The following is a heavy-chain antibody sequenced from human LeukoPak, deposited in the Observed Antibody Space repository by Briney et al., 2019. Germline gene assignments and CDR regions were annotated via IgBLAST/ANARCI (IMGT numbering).Heavy chain of an antibody. CDR2: IYYSGST. CDR1: GGSISSSSYY. D-gene: IGHD3-16*02. CDR3: ARSVWGSYRS. V-gene: IGHV4-39*07. Sequence: SETLSLTCTVSGGSISSSSYYWGWIRQPPGKGLEWIGSIYYSGSTYYNPSLKSRVTISVDTSKNQFSLKLSSVTAADTAVYYCARSVWGSYRSWGQGTLVTVSS. J-gene: IGHJ4*02.